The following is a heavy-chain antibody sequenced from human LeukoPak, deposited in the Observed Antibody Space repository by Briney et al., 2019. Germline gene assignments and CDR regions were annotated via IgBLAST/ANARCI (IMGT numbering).Heavy chain of an antibody. V-gene: IGHV1-2*02. Sequence: ASVKVSCKDSGYTFTGYYMHWVRQAPGQGLEWMGWINPNSGGTNYAQKFQGRVTMTRDTSISTAYMELSRLRSDDTAVYYCARDVAVYYDILTGPGLWGQGTLVTVSS. D-gene: IGHD3-9*01. J-gene: IGHJ4*02. CDR2: INPNSGGT. CDR3: ARDVAVYYDILTGPGL. CDR1: GYTFTGYY.